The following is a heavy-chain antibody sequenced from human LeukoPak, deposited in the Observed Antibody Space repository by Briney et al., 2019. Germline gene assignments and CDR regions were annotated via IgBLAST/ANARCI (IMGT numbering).Heavy chain of an antibody. Sequence: SETLSLTCAVYGGSFSGYYWSWIRQPPGKGLEGVGEINHSGNTNYNPSLKSRVTISVDTSKNQFSLKLSSVTAADTAVYYCARRSFGHRLVWYFDYWGQGTLVTVSS. V-gene: IGHV4-34*01. J-gene: IGHJ4*02. CDR1: GGSFSGYY. CDR3: ARRSFGHRLVWYFDY. CDR2: INHSGNT. D-gene: IGHD6-19*01.